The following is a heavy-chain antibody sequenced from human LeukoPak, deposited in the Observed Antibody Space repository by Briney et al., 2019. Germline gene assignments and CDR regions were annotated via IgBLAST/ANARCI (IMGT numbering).Heavy chain of an antibody. Sequence: GRSLRLSCAASGFTFSSYAMHWVRQAPGKGLEWVAVISYDGSNKYYADSVKGRFTISRDNSKNTLYLQMNSLRAEDTAVYYCARDLEASGSYFDYWGQGALVTVSS. CDR1: GFTFSSYA. CDR3: ARDLEASGSYFDY. CDR2: ISYDGSNK. V-gene: IGHV3-30-3*01. D-gene: IGHD3-10*01. J-gene: IGHJ4*02.